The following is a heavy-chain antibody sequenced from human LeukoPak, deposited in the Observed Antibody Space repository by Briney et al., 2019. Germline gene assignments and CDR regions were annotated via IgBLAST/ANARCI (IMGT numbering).Heavy chain of an antibody. CDR2: ISGSGGST. CDR1: GFTVSSKY. CDR3: AKHYGDSSNYFDY. D-gene: IGHD4-17*01. Sequence: PGGSLRLSCAASGFTVSSKYMSWVRQAPGKGLEWVSAISGSGGSTYYADSVKGRFTISRDNSKNTLYLQMNSLRAEDTAVYYCAKHYGDSSNYFDYWGQGTLVTVSS. J-gene: IGHJ4*02. V-gene: IGHV3-23*01.